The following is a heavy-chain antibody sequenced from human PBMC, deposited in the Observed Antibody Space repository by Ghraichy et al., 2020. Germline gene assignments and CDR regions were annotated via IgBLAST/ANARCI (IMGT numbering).Heavy chain of an antibody. Sequence: GESLNISCAASGFTFSSYGFHWVRQAPGKGLEWVTTISYDGSHKYYADSVKGRSTVSRDNSKNTLYLHMNSLRPEDTAVYYCAKDLLWSDILARGSWDYWGQGNL. D-gene: IGHD5-12*01. CDR3: AKDLLWSDILARGSWDY. CDR2: ISYDGSHK. CDR1: GFTFSSYG. J-gene: IGHJ4*02. V-gene: IGHV3-30*18.